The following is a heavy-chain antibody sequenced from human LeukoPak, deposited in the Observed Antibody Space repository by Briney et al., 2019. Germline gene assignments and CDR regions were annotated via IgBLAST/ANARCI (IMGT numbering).Heavy chain of an antibody. CDR2: ISGSGGST. J-gene: IGHJ4*02. CDR1: GFTFSSYA. CDR3: AKAGAVVVVAAKFFDY. Sequence: LPGGSLRLSCAASGFTFSSYAMSWVRQAPGKGLGWVSAISGSGGSTYYADSVKGRFTISRDNSKNTLYLQMNSLRAEDTAVYYCAKAGAVVVVAAKFFDYWGQGTLVTVSS. V-gene: IGHV3-23*01. D-gene: IGHD2-15*01.